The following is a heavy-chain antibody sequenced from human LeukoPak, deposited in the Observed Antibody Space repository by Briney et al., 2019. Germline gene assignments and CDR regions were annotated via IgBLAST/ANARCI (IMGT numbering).Heavy chain of an antibody. J-gene: IGHJ1*01. V-gene: IGHV3-30*02. Sequence: GGSLRLSCAASGFTFRSHGMHWVRQAPGKGLEWVAFIWYDGSNKYYTDSVKGRFTISRDNSKNTLYLQMDSLRAEDTALYYCAKRVVVGATSPYSDFQDWGQGTLVTVSS. D-gene: IGHD1-26*01. CDR3: AKRVVVGATSPYSDFQD. CDR2: IWYDGSNK. CDR1: GFTFRSHG.